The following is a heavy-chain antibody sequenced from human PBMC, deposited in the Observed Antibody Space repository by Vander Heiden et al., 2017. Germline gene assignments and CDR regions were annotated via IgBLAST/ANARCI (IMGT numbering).Heavy chain of an antibody. J-gene: IGHJ5*02. D-gene: IGHD2-2*01. V-gene: IGHV4-31*03. CDR1: GGSISSGGYY. CDR3: ARLVVPDAKGFDP. CDR2: IYYSGRT. Sequence: QVQLPESGPGLVKPSPTLSLTCTVSGGSISSGGYYWSWIHQHQGKGLEWIGYIYYSGRTYSNPSLKSRVTISGDTSKTQFSLKLSCVTAADTAVYYGARLVVPDAKGFDPCGQGTLVTVSS.